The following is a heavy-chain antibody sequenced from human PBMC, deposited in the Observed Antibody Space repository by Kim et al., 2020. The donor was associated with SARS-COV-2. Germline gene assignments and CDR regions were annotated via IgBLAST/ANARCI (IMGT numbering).Heavy chain of an antibody. CDR2: IRSKRYGETT. Sequence: GGSLRLSCTTSGLNFGDYAMSWFRQAPGKGLEWVAFIRSKRYGETTEYAASVKGRFTISRDDSKRIADLQMNGLKTEDTAVYYCTSGPYKYESAAYYLDYWGQGTLVTVSS. CDR3: TSGPYKYESAAYYLDY. J-gene: IGHJ4*02. D-gene: IGHD3-16*01. CDR1: GLNFGDYA. V-gene: IGHV3-49*03.